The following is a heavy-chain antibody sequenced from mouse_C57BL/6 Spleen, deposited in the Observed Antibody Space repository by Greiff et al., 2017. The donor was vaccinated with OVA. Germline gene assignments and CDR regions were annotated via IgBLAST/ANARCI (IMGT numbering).Heavy chain of an antibody. CDR1: GYTFTDYN. J-gene: IGHJ3*01. CDR2: INPNNGGT. V-gene: IGHV1-22*01. D-gene: IGHD2-4*01. Sequence: VQLKESGPELVKPGASVKMSCKASGYTFTDYNMHWVKQSHGKSLEWIGYINPNNGGTSYNQKFKGKATLTVNKSSSTAYMELRSLTSEDSAVYYCARDYDYGWFAYWGQGTLVTVSA. CDR3: ARDYDYGWFAY.